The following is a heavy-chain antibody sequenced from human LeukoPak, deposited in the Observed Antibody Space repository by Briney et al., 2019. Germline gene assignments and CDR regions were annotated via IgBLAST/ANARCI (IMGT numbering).Heavy chain of an antibody. D-gene: IGHD3-22*01. J-gene: IGHJ4*02. V-gene: IGHV3-30*02. CDR1: GLTFSSYG. Sequence: GGSLRLSCAASGLTFSSYGMHWVRQAPGKGLEWVAFIRYDGSNKYSADSLKGRFTISRDNSKNTLYLQMHSMRAEDTAVYYCVKDPFFYYDSKSYPPSDYWGQGTLVTVSS. CDR2: IRYDGSNK. CDR3: VKDPFFYYDSKSYPPSDY.